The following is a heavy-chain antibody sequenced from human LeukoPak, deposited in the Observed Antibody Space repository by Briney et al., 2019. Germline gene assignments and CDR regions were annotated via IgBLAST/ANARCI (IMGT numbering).Heavy chain of an antibody. D-gene: IGHD6-19*01. CDR2: ISYDGSNT. CDR3: VGGSGWLPDY. V-gene: IGHV3-30*03. J-gene: IGHJ4*02. CDR1: GFAFSSYG. Sequence: GGSLSLSCAASGFAFSSYGMHWVRQAPGKGLEWVAVISYDGSNTYYADSVKGRFTVSRDNAKNSLYVQMNSLRAEDTAVYYCVGGSGWLPDYWGQGTLVTVSS.